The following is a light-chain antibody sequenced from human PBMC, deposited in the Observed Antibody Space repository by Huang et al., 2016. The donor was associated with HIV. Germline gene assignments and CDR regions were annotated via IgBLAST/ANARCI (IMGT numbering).Light chain of an antibody. CDR3: QQYGGSLT. CDR1: QSVSSSY. CDR2: GAS. Sequence: EIVLTQSPGTLSLSPGERATLSCRASQSVSSSYLAWYQQKPGQAPRLLIYGASSRATGIPDMFSGSGSGTYFTLSISRLEPEDFAVYYCQQYGGSLTFGGGTKVEIK. J-gene: IGKJ4*01. V-gene: IGKV3-20*01.